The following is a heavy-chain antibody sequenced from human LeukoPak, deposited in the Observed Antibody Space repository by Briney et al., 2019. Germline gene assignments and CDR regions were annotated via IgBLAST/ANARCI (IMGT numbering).Heavy chain of an antibody. D-gene: IGHD3-16*01. V-gene: IGHV1-8*01. J-gene: IGHJ4*02. CDR1: GYTFTNYD. CDR3: TRSGFGGGVHFDY. CDR2: MNPNSGDT. Sequence: ASVKVSCKASGYTFTNYDINWVRQAAGQGLEWMGWMNPNSGDTGYVEKFQGRVTMTRDTSMNTAYMELRSLRSEDTAVYYCTRSGFGGGVHFDYWGQGTPVTVSS.